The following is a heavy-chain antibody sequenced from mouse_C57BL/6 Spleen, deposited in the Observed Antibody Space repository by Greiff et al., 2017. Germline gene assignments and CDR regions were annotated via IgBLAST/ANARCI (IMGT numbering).Heavy chain of an antibody. Sequence: VQLKESGGGLVKPGGSLKLSCAASGFTFSSYTMSWVRQTPEKRLEWVATISGGGGNTYYPDSVKGRFTISRDNAKNTLYLQMSSLRSEDTALYYCARGLANWDWYFDVWGTGTTVTVSS. CDR2: ISGGGGNT. D-gene: IGHD4-1*01. CDR1: GFTFSSYT. CDR3: ARGLANWDWYFDV. J-gene: IGHJ1*03. V-gene: IGHV5-9*01.